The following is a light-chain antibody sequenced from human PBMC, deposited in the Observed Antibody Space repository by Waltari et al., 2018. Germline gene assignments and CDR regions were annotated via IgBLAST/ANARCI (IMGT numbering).Light chain of an antibody. J-gene: IGKJ4*01. CDR2: AAS. CDR1: QSISSY. CDR3: QQSYSTPPALT. V-gene: IGKV1-39*01. Sequence: DIQMTQSPSSLSASVGDRVTITCRASQSISSYLNWYQQKPGKAPKLLIYAASSLQSGVPSRFSGRGSGTDFTLTISSLQPEDFATYYCQQSYSTPPALTFGGGTKVEIK.